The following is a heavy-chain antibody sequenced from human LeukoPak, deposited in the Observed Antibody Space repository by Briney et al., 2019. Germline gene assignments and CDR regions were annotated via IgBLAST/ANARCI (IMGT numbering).Heavy chain of an antibody. CDR1: GFTFSNYY. V-gene: IGHV3-11*05. CDR2: ISSSTGYT. CDR3: ARAESVGATLDY. D-gene: IGHD1-26*01. J-gene: IGHJ4*02. Sequence: GGSLRLSCAASGFTFSNYYMSWIRQAPGRRLEWISYISSSTGYTSYADSVKGRFTISRDNSKNSLHLQMNSLRAEDTAVYYCARAESVGATLDYWGQGTLVTVSS.